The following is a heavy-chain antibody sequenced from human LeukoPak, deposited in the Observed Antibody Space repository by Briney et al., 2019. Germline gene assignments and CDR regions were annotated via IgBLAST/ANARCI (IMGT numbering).Heavy chain of an antibody. V-gene: IGHV4-39*07. CDR2: TYYSGST. J-gene: IGHJ4*02. D-gene: IGHD5-18*01. Sequence: PSETLSLTCTVSGGSISSSSYYWGWIRQPPGKGLEWIGSTYYSGSTYYNPSLKSRVTISVDTSKNQFSLKLNSVTAADTAVYYCARGCAVNTAMIHVEYWGQGTLVTVSS. CDR3: ARGCAVNTAMIHVEY. CDR1: GGSISSSSYY.